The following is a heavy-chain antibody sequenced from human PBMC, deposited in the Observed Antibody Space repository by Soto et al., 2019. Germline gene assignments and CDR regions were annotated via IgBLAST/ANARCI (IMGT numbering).Heavy chain of an antibody. D-gene: IGHD5-12*01. J-gene: IGHJ4*02. CDR3: ARGMVEMATIPFDY. CDR1: DFSVSANY. CDR2: IFSGGIT. V-gene: IGHV3-53*01. Sequence: GGSLRLSCVGSDFSVSANYMSWVRQAPGEGLEWVSVIFSGGITYYADFVGGRFTISRDNSKNTLYLQMKSLRAEDTAVYYCARGMVEMATIPFDYWGQGTLVTVSS.